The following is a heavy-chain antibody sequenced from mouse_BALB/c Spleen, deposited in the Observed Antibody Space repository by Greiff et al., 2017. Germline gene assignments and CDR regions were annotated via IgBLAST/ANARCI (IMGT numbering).Heavy chain of an antibody. CDR2: INPSSGYT. J-gene: IGHJ3*01. V-gene: IGHV1-4*02. CDR1: GYTFTSYT. CDR3: ARKSTMITTWFAY. Sequence: QVQLQQSAAELARPGASVKMSCKASGYTFTSYTMHWVKQRPGQGLEWIGYINPSSGYTEYNQKFKDKTTLTADKSSSTAYMQLSSLTSEDSAVYYCARKSTMITTWFAYWGQGTLVTVSA. D-gene: IGHD2-4*01.